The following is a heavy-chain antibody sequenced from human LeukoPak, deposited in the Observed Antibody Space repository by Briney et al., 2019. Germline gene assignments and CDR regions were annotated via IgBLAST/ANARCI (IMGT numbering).Heavy chain of an antibody. Sequence: PGGSLRLSFAASGFTFSSYSMNWVRQVPGKGLEWVSSISSGSHFTDYADSVKGRFTISRDNAKNSLYLQMNSLRAEDTAVYYCAREGGDDILTGPDAFDIWGQGTMVTVSS. V-gene: IGHV3-21*01. J-gene: IGHJ3*02. CDR3: AREGGDDILTGPDAFDI. CDR1: GFTFSSYS. D-gene: IGHD3-9*01. CDR2: ISSGSHFT.